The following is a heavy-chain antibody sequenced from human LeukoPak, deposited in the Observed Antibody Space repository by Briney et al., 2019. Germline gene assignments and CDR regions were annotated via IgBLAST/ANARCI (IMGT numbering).Heavy chain of an antibody. Sequence: GGSLRLSCAASGFTFSSYAMSWVRQAPGKGLEWVSGLSSSGGTTYYADSVKGRFTISRDNAQNSLYLQMNSLRAEDTAVYYCARPADRGHYNWFDPWGQGTLVTVSS. CDR3: ARPADRGHYNWFDP. D-gene: IGHD3-10*01. CDR2: LSSSGGTT. V-gene: IGHV3-23*01. J-gene: IGHJ5*02. CDR1: GFTFSSYA.